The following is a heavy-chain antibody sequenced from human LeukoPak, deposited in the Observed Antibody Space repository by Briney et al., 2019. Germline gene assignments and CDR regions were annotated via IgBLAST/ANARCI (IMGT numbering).Heavy chain of an antibody. D-gene: IGHD3-16*01. CDR3: AKVLIAGIYYYYGMDV. Sequence: GGSLRLSCAASGFTFSSYWMNWARQAPGKGLEWVSAISGSGGSTYYADSVKGRFTISRDNSKNTLYLQMNSLRAEDTAVYYCAKVLIAGIYYYYGMDVWGQGTTVTVSS. CDR1: GFTFSSYW. CDR2: ISGSGGST. J-gene: IGHJ6*02. V-gene: IGHV3-23*01.